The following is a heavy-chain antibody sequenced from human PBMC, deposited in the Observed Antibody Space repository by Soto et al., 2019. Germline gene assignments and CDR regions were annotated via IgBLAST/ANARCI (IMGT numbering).Heavy chain of an antibody. V-gene: IGHV3-23*01. D-gene: IGHD3-16*01. CDR3: AKDRLAGGFDY. J-gene: IGHJ4*02. CDR2: VSATAGTT. Sequence: QHWGSLRLSCAACGFTFSNYAMSWVRQAPGKGLEWVSLVSATAGTTYYTDSVKGRFTISRDNSRNTVYLQMNSLRADDTAVYYCAKDRLAGGFDYWGQGTLVTVSS. CDR1: GFTFSNYA.